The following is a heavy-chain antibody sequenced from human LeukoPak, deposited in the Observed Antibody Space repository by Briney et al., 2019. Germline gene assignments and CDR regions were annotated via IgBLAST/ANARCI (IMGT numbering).Heavy chain of an antibody. Sequence: GGSLRLSCAASGFTFGSYAMNWVRQAPGKGLEWVSVINSGGDTVYADSVKGRFTISRDNFKDTLYLHMSSLRVEDTAVYYCAKGGVSDYSNYYYWGQGTLVTVSA. J-gene: IGHJ4*02. CDR2: INSGGDT. V-gene: IGHV3-23*01. CDR1: GFTFGSYA. CDR3: AKGGVSDYSNYYY. D-gene: IGHD4-11*01.